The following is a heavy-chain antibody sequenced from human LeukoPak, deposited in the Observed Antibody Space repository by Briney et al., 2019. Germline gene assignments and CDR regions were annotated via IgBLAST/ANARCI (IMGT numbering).Heavy chain of an antibody. Sequence: GGSLRLSCAASGFTFSSYSMNRVRQAPGKGLEWVSSISSSSSYIYYADSVKGRFTISGDNAKNSLYLQMNSLRAEDTAVYYCARDLSPITIFGVVPGGWFDPWGQGTLVTVSS. V-gene: IGHV3-21*01. CDR3: ARDLSPITIFGVVPGGWFDP. CDR1: GFTFSSYS. D-gene: IGHD3-3*01. CDR2: ISSSSSYI. J-gene: IGHJ5*02.